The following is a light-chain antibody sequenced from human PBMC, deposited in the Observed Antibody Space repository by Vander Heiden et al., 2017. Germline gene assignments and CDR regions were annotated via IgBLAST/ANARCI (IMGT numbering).Light chain of an antibody. Sequence: QSVLTQPPSVSGAPGQRVTISCTGSSSNIGADYHVHWYQQLPGTAPRLLIYANNYRPSGVPDRFSGSKSGTSASLAITGLQAEDEADYYCQSYDRSLSGSVFGGGTKLTVI. CDR1: SSNIGADYH. CDR2: ANN. V-gene: IGLV1-40*01. J-gene: IGLJ3*02. CDR3: QSYDRSLSGSV.